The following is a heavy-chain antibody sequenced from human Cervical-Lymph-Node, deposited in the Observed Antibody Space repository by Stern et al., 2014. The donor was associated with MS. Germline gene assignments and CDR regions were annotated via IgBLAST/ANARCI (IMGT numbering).Heavy chain of an antibody. D-gene: IGHD2-8*01. Sequence: EVQLVQSGGGLVQPGRSLRLSCAASGFTFEDYAIHWVRQTPGKGLEWVSGISWNSGPIGYAGSVKGRFIISRDNAKNSLYLQMNSLRPEDTALYYCVMDPCRGTYCTWFDPWAQGTLVPVSS. V-gene: IGHV3-9*01. J-gene: IGHJ5*02. CDR3: VMDPCRGTYCTWFDP. CDR1: GFTFEDYA. CDR2: ISWNSGPI.